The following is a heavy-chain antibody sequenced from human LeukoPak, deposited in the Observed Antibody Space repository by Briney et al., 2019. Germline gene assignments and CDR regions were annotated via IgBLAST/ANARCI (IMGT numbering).Heavy chain of an antibody. CDR2: ISAYSGDT. CDR3: ARNAFKTSSENYFDF. CDR1: AYNFISYG. V-gene: IGHV1-18*01. J-gene: IGHJ4*02. D-gene: IGHD3-3*02. Sequence: ASVNVSCKASAYNFISYGISWVRLVPGQGLEWMGWISAYSGDTNYAQRFQGRVTMSTDTSTDTAYMELRSLKSEDTAVYYCARNAFKTSSENYFDFWGRGTLVTVSS.